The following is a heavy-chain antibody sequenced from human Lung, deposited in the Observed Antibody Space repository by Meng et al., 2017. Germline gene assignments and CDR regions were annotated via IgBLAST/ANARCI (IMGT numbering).Heavy chain of an antibody. V-gene: IGHV3-33*01. Sequence: QVQLGESGGGVVQPGRSRRLCGAASGFTFSSYGMHWVRQAPGKGLEWVAVIWYDGSNKYYADSVKGRFTISRDNSKNTLYLQMNSLRAEDTAVYYCARGRYSSSSAVVDYWGQGTLVTVSS. CDR2: IWYDGSNK. CDR3: ARGRYSSSSAVVDY. J-gene: IGHJ4*02. D-gene: IGHD6-13*01. CDR1: GFTFSSYG.